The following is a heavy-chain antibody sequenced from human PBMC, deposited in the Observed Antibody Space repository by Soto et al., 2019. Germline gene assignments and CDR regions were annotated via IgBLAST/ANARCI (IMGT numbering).Heavy chain of an antibody. J-gene: IGHJ4*02. CDR3: AKDIAREYSSGWFH. Sequence: EVQLVKSGGGLVQPGRSLRLSCAASGFTFDDYAMHWVRQAPGKGLEWVSGISWNSGSIGYADSVKGRFTISRDNAKNSLYLQMNSLRAEDTALYYCAKDIAREYSSGWFHWGQGTLVTVSS. CDR2: ISWNSGSI. CDR1: GFTFDDYA. D-gene: IGHD6-19*01. V-gene: IGHV3-9*01.